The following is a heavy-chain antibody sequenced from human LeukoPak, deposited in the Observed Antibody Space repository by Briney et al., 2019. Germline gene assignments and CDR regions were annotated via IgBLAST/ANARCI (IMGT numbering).Heavy chain of an antibody. CDR2: ISYTGAT. Sequence: PSETLSLTCSVSGGSVDSNYYYWGWIRQPPGKGLEWIGSISYTGATHYSPSLESRVTISLDTSKNQFSLKLASVTAADTAVYYCASRLFYYFDYWGQGTLVTVSS. CDR1: GGSVDSNYYY. V-gene: IGHV4-39*07. D-gene: IGHD3-10*02. CDR3: ASRLFYYFDY. J-gene: IGHJ4*02.